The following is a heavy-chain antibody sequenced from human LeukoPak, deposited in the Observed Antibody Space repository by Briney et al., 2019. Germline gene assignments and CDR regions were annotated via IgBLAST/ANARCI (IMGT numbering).Heavy chain of an antibody. Sequence: GGSLRLSCAASGFTFSSYAMSWVRQASGKGLEWVSAISGSGGSTYYADSVKGRFTISRDNSKNTLYLQMNSLRAEDTAVYYCAKDPLDYGSGSYYSRGAFDIWGQGTMVTVSS. CDR2: ISGSGGST. CDR1: GFTFSSYA. CDR3: AKDPLDYGSGSYYSRGAFDI. V-gene: IGHV3-23*01. D-gene: IGHD3-10*01. J-gene: IGHJ3*02.